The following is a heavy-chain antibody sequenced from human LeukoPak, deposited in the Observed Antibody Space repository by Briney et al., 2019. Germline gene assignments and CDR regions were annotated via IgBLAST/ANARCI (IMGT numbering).Heavy chain of an antibody. CDR3: AKHPDSSGQGY. V-gene: IGHV3-33*06. D-gene: IGHD3-22*01. Sequence: GGSLRPSCAASGFTFSSYGMHWVRQAPGKGLEWVAVIWYDGSNKYYADSVKGRFTISRDNSKNTLYLQMNSLRAEDTAVYYCAKHPDSSGQGYWGQGTLVTVSS. J-gene: IGHJ4*02. CDR2: IWYDGSNK. CDR1: GFTFSSYG.